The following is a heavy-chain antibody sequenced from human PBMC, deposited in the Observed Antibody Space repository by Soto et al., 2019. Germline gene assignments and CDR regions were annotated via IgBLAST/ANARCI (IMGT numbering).Heavy chain of an antibody. CDR3: ASGASARVYCTSTSCRGGGLDI. Sequence: EVQLVESGGGVVQPGGSLRLSCAASGFTFSSYDMHWVRQPTGKGLEWVSTFDTTSDTYYAGSVQGPFSISREKSKHFFYLQTKSLRVWDTAVYYCASGASARVYCTSTSCRGGGLDIWGQRTMVTVSS. V-gene: IGHV3-13*04. CDR2: FDTTSDT. J-gene: IGHJ3*02. CDR1: GFTFSSYD. D-gene: IGHD2-2*01.